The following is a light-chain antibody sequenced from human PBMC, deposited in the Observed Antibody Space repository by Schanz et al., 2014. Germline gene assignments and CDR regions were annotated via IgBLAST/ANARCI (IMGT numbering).Light chain of an antibody. Sequence: EIVLTQSPGTLSLSPGERATLSCRASQSVSSTYLAWYQQKPGQAPRLLIYGASTRASGIPDRFSGSGSGTDFTLTISRLEPEDFAVFYCQFKGTFGLGTKVEVK. J-gene: IGKJ1*01. CDR2: GAS. CDR1: QSVSSTY. CDR3: QFKGT. V-gene: IGKV3-20*01.